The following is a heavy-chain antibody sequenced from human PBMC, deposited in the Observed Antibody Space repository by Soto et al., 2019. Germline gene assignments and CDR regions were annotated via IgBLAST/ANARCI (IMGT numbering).Heavy chain of an antibody. V-gene: IGHV5-51*01. D-gene: IGHD3-10*01. CDR2: IYPGDSDA. CDR3: ARQAYCGSGTYYSDY. J-gene: IGHJ4*02. Sequence: GESLKISCKASGYNFISYCIAWVRQMPWKGLEWMGIIYPGDSDATYSPSFEGQVTFSVDKSITTAYLQWISLKASDTAMYYCARQAYCGSGTYYSDYWGQGTQVTVS. CDR1: GYNFISYC.